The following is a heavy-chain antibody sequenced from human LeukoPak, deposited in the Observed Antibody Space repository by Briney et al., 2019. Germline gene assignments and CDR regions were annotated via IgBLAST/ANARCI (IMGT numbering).Heavy chain of an antibody. CDR3: AREVITVIEGGAFDI. Sequence: SQTLSLTCTVPGGSISSGDYYWSWIRQPPGKGLEWIGYIYYSGSTYYNPSLKSRVTISVDTSKNQFSLKLSSVTAADTAVYYCAREVITVIEGGAFDIWGQGTMVTVSS. V-gene: IGHV4-30-4*01. D-gene: IGHD4-17*01. CDR2: IYYSGST. CDR1: GGSISSGDYY. J-gene: IGHJ3*02.